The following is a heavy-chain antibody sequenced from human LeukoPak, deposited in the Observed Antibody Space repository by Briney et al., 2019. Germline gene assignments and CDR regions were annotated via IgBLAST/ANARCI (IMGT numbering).Heavy chain of an antibody. CDR3: ARGVVVVITLFDY. CDR2: ISYDGSNK. CDR1: GFTFSSYA. V-gene: IGHV3-30-3*01. J-gene: IGHJ4*02. Sequence: PGGSLRLSCAASGFTFSSYAMHWVRQAPGKGLEWVAVISYDGSNKYYADSVKGRFTISRDNSKNTLYLQMNSLRAGDTAVYYCARGVVVVITLFDYWGQGTLVTVSS. D-gene: IGHD3-22*01.